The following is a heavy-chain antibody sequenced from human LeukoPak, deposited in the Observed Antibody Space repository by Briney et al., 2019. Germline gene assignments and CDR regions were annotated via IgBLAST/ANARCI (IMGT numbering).Heavy chain of an antibody. CDR2: ISGSGGST. CDR3: AKGRGSGYAGLYYFDY. Sequence: PGGSLRLSCAASGFTFSSYAMSWVRQAPGKGLEWVSAISGSGGSTYYADPVKGRFTISRDNSKNTLYLQMNSLRAEDTAVYYCAKGRGSGYAGLYYFDYWGQGTLVTVSS. J-gene: IGHJ4*02. V-gene: IGHV3-23*01. CDR1: GFTFSSYA. D-gene: IGHD5-12*01.